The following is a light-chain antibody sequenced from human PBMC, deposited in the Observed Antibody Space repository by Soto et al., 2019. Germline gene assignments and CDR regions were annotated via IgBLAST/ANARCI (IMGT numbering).Light chain of an antibody. Sequence: QSVLTQPPSVSGSPALSITISCTRTSSDDGNYNLVSWYQQHPGKAPKRMIYEVTKRPSGVSIRFSGSKSGNTASLTISGLQAEDEADYYCCSYAHISTYVLGTGTKVTV. CDR1: SSDDGNYNL. V-gene: IGLV2-23*02. CDR2: EVT. J-gene: IGLJ1*01. CDR3: CSYAHISTYV.